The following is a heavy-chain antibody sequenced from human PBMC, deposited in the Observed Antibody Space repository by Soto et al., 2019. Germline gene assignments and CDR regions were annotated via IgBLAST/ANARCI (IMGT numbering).Heavy chain of an antibody. Sequence: QVQLVQSGAEVKKPGASVKVSCKASGYTFTSYAMHWVRQAPGQRLEWMGWINAGNGNTKYSQKFQGRVTITRDTSASTAYMELSSLRSEDTALYYCARDIMAAAPDYWGQGTLVTVSS. CDR1: GYTFTSYA. D-gene: IGHD6-13*01. CDR3: ARDIMAAAPDY. V-gene: IGHV1-3*01. J-gene: IGHJ4*02. CDR2: INAGNGNT.